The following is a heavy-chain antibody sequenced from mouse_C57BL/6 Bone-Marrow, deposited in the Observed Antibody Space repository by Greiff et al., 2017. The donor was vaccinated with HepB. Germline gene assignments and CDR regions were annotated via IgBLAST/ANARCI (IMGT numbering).Heavy chain of an antibody. J-gene: IGHJ4*01. Sequence: VQLPQSGAELVRPGASVKLSCTASGFNIKDDYMHWVKQRPEQGLEWIGWMDPENGDTEYASKFQGKATITADTSSNTAYLQLSSLTSEDTAVYYCTTVIYYYGSSLWGQGTSVTVSS. D-gene: IGHD1-1*01. V-gene: IGHV14-4*01. CDR3: TTVIYYYGSSL. CDR1: GFNIKDDY. CDR2: MDPENGDT.